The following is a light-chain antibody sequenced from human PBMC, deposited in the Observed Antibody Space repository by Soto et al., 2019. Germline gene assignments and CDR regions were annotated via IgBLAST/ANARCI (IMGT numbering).Light chain of an antibody. CDR2: GAS. J-gene: IGKJ1*01. V-gene: IGKV3-15*01. CDR1: QSVSSN. CDR3: QQYNNWPPWT. Sequence: EIVMTQSPATLSVSPGERATLSCSASQSVSSNLAWYQQKPGQAPRLLIYGASNRATGIPARFSGSGSGTEFTLTISSLQSEDFAVYYCQQYNNWPPWTFGQGTKVEIK.